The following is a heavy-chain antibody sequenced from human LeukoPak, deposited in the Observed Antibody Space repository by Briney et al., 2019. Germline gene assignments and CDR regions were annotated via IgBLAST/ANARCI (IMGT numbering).Heavy chain of an antibody. CDR3: ARRGRGGTIDY. D-gene: IGHD3-10*01. Sequence: SETLSLTCAVYGESFSGYYWSWIRQPPGKGLEWIGEINHSGSTNYNPPLKSRVTISVDTSKNQFSLKLSSVTAADTAVYYCARRGRGGTIDYWGQGNLVTVSS. V-gene: IGHV4-34*01. CDR2: INHSGST. CDR1: GESFSGYY. J-gene: IGHJ4*02.